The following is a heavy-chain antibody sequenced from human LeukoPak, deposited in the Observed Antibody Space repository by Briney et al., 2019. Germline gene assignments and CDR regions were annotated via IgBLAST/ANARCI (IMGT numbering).Heavy chain of an antibody. CDR2: ISAHNGDT. CDR1: GYIFTSYG. V-gene: IGHV1-18*01. CDR3: ARDSVVTASYFDY. Sequence: GASVKVSCKASGYIFTSYGFSWVRQAPGQGLEWMGWISAHNGDTEYAQKFQGRVTMTTDTSTSTAYMELRSLTSDDTAVYYCARDSVVTASYFDYWGQGTLVTVSS. J-gene: IGHJ4*02. D-gene: IGHD2-21*02.